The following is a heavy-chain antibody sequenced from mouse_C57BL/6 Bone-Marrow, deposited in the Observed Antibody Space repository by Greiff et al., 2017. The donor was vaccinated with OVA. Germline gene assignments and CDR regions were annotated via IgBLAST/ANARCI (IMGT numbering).Heavy chain of an antibody. D-gene: IGHD1-1*01. CDR2: ISNLAYSI. CDR3: ARRGYYGSWYFDV. CDR1: GFTFSDYG. V-gene: IGHV5-15*01. Sequence: EVHLVESGGGLVQPGGSLKLSCAASGFTFSDYGMAWVRQAPRKGPEWVAFISNLAYSIYYADTVTGRFTISRENAKNTLYLEMSSLRSEDTAMYYCARRGYYGSWYFDVWGTGTTVTVSS. J-gene: IGHJ1*03.